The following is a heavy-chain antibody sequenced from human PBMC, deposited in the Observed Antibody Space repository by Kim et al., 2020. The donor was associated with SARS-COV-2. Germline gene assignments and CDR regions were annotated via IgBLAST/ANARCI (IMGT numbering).Heavy chain of an antibody. CDR3: ARQRGSNFDY. Sequence: TTNNSPSLTSRVTISVDTSKNLFSLKLSSVTAADTAVYYCARQRGSNFDYWGQGTLVTVSS. V-gene: IGHV4-59*08. D-gene: IGHD1-26*01. J-gene: IGHJ4*02. CDR2: TT.